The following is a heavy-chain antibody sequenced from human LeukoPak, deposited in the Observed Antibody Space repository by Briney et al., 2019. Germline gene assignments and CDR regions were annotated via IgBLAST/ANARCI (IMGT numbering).Heavy chain of an antibody. CDR2: ISGSGGST. V-gene: IGHV3-23*01. J-gene: IGHJ6*03. Sequence: GGSLRLSCAASGFTFSSYAMSWVRQAPGKGLEWVSAISGSGGSTYYADSVKGRFTISRDNSKNTLYLQMNSLRAEDTAVYYCARDPDYGDYGYTMDVWGKGTTVTVSS. CDR1: GFTFSSYA. CDR3: ARDPDYGDYGYTMDV. D-gene: IGHD3-16*01.